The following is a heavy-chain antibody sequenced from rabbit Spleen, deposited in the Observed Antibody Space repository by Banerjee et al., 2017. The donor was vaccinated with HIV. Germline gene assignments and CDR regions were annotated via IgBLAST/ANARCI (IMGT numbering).Heavy chain of an antibody. V-gene: IGHV1S45*01. CDR3: ARGEHFSVGFSAFAIYLDL. J-gene: IGHJ4*01. CDR1: GFSFSGNYG. D-gene: IGHD6-1*01. CDR2: MVANTGGA. Sequence: QEQLEESGGGLVKPEGSLTLTCTASGFSFSGNYGICWVRQAPGKGLEWIGCMVANTGGAYYASWVKGRFTISKASSTTVTLQMTSLTAADTATYFCARGEHFSVGFSAFAIYLDLWGPGTLVTVS.